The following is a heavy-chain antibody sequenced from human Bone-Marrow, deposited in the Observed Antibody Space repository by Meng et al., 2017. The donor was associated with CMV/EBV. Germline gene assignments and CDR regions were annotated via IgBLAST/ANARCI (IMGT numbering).Heavy chain of an antibody. CDR1: GFTFSSYG. CDR3: AKDFSGSYYYYFDY. J-gene: IGHJ4*02. V-gene: IGHV3-33*06. D-gene: IGHD1-26*01. CDR2: IWYDGSNK. Sequence: GESLKISCAASGFTFSSYGMHWVRQAPGKGLEWVAVIWYDGSNKYYADSVKGRFTISRDNSKNTLYLQMNSLRAEDTAVYYCAKDFSGSYYYYFDYWGQGTLVTVSS.